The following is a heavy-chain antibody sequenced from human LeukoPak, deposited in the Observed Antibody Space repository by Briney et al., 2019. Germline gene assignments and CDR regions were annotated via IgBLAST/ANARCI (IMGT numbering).Heavy chain of an antibody. J-gene: IGHJ5*02. Sequence: GGSLRLSCAASGFTFSTYWMSWVRQLPGKGLEWVANINEHGSEKCYVDSVVGRVSISRDNPKNLLYLQMNSLRVEDTGVYYCARAVAPGTVDPWGQGTQVTVSS. CDR2: INEHGSEK. CDR3: ARAVAPGTVDP. V-gene: IGHV3-7*01. D-gene: IGHD1-1*01. CDR1: GFTFSTYW.